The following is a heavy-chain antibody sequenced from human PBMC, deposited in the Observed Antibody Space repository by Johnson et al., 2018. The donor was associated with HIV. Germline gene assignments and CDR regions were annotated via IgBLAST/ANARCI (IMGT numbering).Heavy chain of an antibody. CDR1: GFTFSNVW. D-gene: IGHD3-10*01. V-gene: IGHV3-11*01. Sequence: VQLVESGGGLVKPGGSLRLSCAASGFTFSNVWMTWIRQAPGKGLEWVSDISSRGSIIYYADSVKGRFTISRDNSKNTVYLQMNSLRAEDTALYYCAKKYYDSGSHFAFDIWGQGTMVTVSS. CDR2: ISSRGSII. J-gene: IGHJ3*02. CDR3: AKKYYDSGSHFAFDI.